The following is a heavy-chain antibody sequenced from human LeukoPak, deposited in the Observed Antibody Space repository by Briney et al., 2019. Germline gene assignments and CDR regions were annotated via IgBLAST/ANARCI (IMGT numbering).Heavy chain of an antibody. CDR1: GFSFSDYY. V-gene: IGHV3-11*01. CDR2: ISHRVSDV. D-gene: IGHD3-10*01. J-gene: IGHJ4*02. CDR3: TAIFSGPVDY. Sequence: GGSLRLSCAASGFSFSDYYMSWIRQAPGKGLEWVSYISHRVSDVQYADSVKGRFTISRDNARNSLYLQMNGLRAEDTAVYYCTAIFSGPVDYWGQGTLVTVSS.